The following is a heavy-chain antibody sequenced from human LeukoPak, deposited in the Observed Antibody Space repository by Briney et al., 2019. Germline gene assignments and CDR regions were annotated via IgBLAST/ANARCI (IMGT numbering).Heavy chain of an antibody. Sequence: SETLSLTCAVSGGSMSSYYWSWIRQPPGKGLEWIGYIFYSGSTNYNPSLKSRVTISVDTSKNQFSLKLSSVTAADTAVYYCARILDCSSCSYGMDVWGQGTTVTVPS. D-gene: IGHD2-15*01. CDR1: GGSMSSYY. J-gene: IGHJ6*02. V-gene: IGHV4-59*08. CDR2: IFYSGST. CDR3: ARILDCSSCSYGMDV.